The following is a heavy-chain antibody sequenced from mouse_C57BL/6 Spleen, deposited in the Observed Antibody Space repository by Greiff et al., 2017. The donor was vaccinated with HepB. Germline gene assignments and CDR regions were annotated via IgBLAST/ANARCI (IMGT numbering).Heavy chain of an antibody. CDR3: ARDYFGSSYRFAY. CDR2: ISDGGSHT. V-gene: IGHV5-4*01. CDR1: GFTFSSYA. Sequence: EVQLVESGGGLVKPGGSLKLSCAASGFTFSSYAMSWVRQTPEKRLEWVATISDGGSHTYYPDNVKGRFTISRDNAKNNLYLQMSHLKSEDTAMYYCARDYFGSSYRFAYWGQGTLVTVSA. D-gene: IGHD1-1*01. J-gene: IGHJ3*01.